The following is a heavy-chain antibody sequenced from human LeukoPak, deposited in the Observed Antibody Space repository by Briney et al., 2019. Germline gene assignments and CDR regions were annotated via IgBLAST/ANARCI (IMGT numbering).Heavy chain of an antibody. Sequence: GGSLRLSCVASGFTFSSHWMNRVRQTPGKGLEWVAHINQDGSEKYYVDSVKGRFTISRDNAKDSLYLQMNSLRAEDTAVYFCARDSYRALEYWGQGTLVTVSS. CDR1: GFTFSSHW. D-gene: IGHD1-14*01. CDR3: ARDSYRALEY. J-gene: IGHJ4*02. CDR2: INQDGSEK. V-gene: IGHV3-7*01.